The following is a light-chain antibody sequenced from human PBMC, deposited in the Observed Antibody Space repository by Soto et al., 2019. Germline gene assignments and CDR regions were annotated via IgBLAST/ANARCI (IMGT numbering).Light chain of an antibody. CDR2: GDN. Sequence: QAVVTQPPSASGTPGQRVTISCSGSTSNIGENTVNWYRQFPGTAPKVLIYGDNQRPSAVPDRFSGSKSGTSASLAIYGLQSEDEADYYCASWDDSLSVWVFGGGTKLTGL. CDR1: TSNIGENT. CDR3: ASWDDSLSVWV. V-gene: IGLV1-44*01. J-gene: IGLJ3*02.